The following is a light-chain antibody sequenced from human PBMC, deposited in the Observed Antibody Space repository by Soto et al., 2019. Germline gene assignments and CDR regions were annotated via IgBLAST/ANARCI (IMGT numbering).Light chain of an antibody. V-gene: IGLV2-8*01. CDR1: SSDVGGYNY. J-gene: IGLJ2*01. CDR3: SSYAGSNNLI. Sequence: QSVLTQPPSASGSPGQSVTLSCTGTSSDVGGYNYVSWYQQHPGKAPKLMIYEVSKRPSGVPDRFSGSKSGNTASLTVSGLQAADEADYYCSSYAGSNNLIFGGGTKVTVL. CDR2: EVS.